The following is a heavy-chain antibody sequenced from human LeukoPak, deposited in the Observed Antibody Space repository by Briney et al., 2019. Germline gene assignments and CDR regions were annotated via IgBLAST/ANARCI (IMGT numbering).Heavy chain of an antibody. CDR1: GFTFSSYE. Sequence: GGSLRLSCAASGFTFSSYEMNWVRQAPGKGLEWVSYISSSGSTIYYADSVKGRFTISRDNSKNTLYLQMNSLRAEDTAVYYCALRWEAAAFDIWGQGTMVTVSS. J-gene: IGHJ3*02. CDR2: ISSSGSTI. D-gene: IGHD4-23*01. CDR3: ALRWEAAAFDI. V-gene: IGHV3-48*03.